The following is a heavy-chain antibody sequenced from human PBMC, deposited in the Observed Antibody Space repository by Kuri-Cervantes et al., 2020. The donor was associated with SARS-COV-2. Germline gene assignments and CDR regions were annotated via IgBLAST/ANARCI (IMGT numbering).Heavy chain of an antibody. V-gene: IGHV3-15*01. Sequence: GESLKISCAASGFTFSNAWMSWVRQAPGKGLEWVGRIRSKTDGGTTDYAAPVKGRFTISRDDSKNTLYLQMNSLRAEDTAVYYCAKDSRGYGPGVVRYSSGWSFDYWGQGTLVTVSS. CDR1: GFTFSNAW. CDR3: AKDSRGYGPGVVRYSSGWSFDY. D-gene: IGHD6-19*01. CDR2: IRSKTDGGTT. J-gene: IGHJ4*02.